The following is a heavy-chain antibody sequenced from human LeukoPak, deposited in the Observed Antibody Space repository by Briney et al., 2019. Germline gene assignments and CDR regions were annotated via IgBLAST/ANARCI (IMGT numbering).Heavy chain of an antibody. CDR3: ARDWGRRYSSGWYGDFDY. CDR2: ISYDGSDK. V-gene: IGHV3-30-3*01. D-gene: IGHD6-19*01. J-gene: IGHJ4*02. Sequence: GGSLRLSCAASGFTFSNYAMHWVRQAPGKGLEWVAVISYDGSDKYYADSVKGRFTISRDNPKNTLYLQMNSLRPEDTAVYYCARDWGRRYSSGWYGDFDYWGQGTLVTVSS. CDR1: GFTFSNYA.